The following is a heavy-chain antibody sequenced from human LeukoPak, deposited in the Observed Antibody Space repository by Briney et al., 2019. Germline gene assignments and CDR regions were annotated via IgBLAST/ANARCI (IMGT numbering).Heavy chain of an antibody. Sequence: SETLSLTCAVSGGSISSGGYSWSWIRQPPGKGLEWIGYIYYSGSTYYNPSLKSRVTISVDTSKNQFSLKLSSVTAADTAVYYCARVVRGGAYFDYWGQGTLITVSS. CDR3: ARVVRGGAYFDY. CDR1: GGSISSGGYS. D-gene: IGHD3-16*01. J-gene: IGHJ4*02. CDR2: IYYSGST. V-gene: IGHV4-31*11.